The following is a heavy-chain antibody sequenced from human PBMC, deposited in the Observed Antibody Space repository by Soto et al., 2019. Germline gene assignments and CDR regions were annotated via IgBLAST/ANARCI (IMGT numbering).Heavy chain of an antibody. D-gene: IGHD2-8*02. CDR1: GGPTSGYY. CDR3: ARDKITGLFDY. CDR2: INHSGST. V-gene: IGHV4-34*01. J-gene: IGHJ4*02. Sequence: PSETLALTCTVSGGPTSGYYLNCIRQPPGTGLEWIGEINHSGSTNYNPSLKSRVTISVDTSKNQFSLKLTSVTAADTAVYYCARDKITGLFDYWGQGTLVTVSS.